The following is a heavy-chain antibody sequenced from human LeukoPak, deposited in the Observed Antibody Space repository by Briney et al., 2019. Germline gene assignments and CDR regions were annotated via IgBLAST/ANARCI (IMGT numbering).Heavy chain of an antibody. CDR1: GFTFSSYS. V-gene: IGHV3-21*01. CDR3: ARDGGYYDYVWGSYRLTINDY. D-gene: IGHD3-16*02. J-gene: IGHJ4*02. CDR2: ISSSSSYI. Sequence: PGGSLRLSCAASGFTFSSYSMNWVRQAPGKGLEWVSSISSSSSYIYYADSVKGRFTISRDNAKNSLYLQMNSLRAEDTAVYYCARDGGYYDYVWGSYRLTINDYWGQGTLVTVSS.